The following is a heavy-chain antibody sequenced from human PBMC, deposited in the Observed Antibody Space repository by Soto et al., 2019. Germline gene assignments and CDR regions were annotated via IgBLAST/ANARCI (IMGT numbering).Heavy chain of an antibody. Sequence: SETLSLTCTVSGGSISIGGYYWSWILHHPGKGLEWIGYIYYSGSTYYNPSLKSRVTISVDTSKNQFSLKLSSVTAADTAVYYCACGVVRGFIIDYYYMDVWGKGTTVTVSS. D-gene: IGHD3-10*01. V-gene: IGHV4-31*03. J-gene: IGHJ6*03. CDR3: ACGVVRGFIIDYYYMDV. CDR2: IYYSGST. CDR1: GGSISIGGYY.